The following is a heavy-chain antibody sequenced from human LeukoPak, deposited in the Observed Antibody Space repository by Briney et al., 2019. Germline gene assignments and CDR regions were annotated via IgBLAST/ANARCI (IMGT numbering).Heavy chain of an antibody. D-gene: IGHD6-13*01. CDR1: GFTFSTYW. CDR3: AKDRSSSWPYYFDY. CDR2: IKQDGSEK. V-gene: IGHV3-7*01. Sequence: GGSLRLSCAASGFTFSTYWMSWVRQAPGKGLEWVANIKQDGSEKYCVDSVKGRFTISRDNSKNTLYLQMNSLRAEDTAVYYCAKDRSSSWPYYFDYWGQGTLVTVPS. J-gene: IGHJ4*02.